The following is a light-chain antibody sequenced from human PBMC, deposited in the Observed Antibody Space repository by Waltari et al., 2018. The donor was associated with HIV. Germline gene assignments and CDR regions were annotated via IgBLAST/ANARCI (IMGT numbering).Light chain of an antibody. Sequence: EIVMTQSPATLSVSPGARATLSCRASQSVRTNLAWYQQKPGQAPRLLIYGASTRATGIPARFSGSGSGTEFTLTISSLQSEDFAIYYCQQYYNTPQTFGQGTKLEIK. V-gene: IGKV3-15*01. CDR2: GAS. CDR3: QQYYNTPQT. CDR1: QSVRTN. J-gene: IGKJ2*01.